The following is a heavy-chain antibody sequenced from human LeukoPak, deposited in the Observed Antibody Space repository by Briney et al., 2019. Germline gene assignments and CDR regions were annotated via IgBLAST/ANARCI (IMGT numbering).Heavy chain of an antibody. D-gene: IGHD1-26*01. Sequence: GGSLRLSCAASGFTVCSNYMSWVRQAPGKGLEWVSAISGSGGNTFYADSVKGRFTISRDNSKNTLWLQMNSLRAEDTAVYYCAKDLEKYSGSYLGAFDIWGQGTMVTVSS. J-gene: IGHJ3*02. CDR1: GFTVCSNY. V-gene: IGHV3-23*01. CDR2: ISGSGGNT. CDR3: AKDLEKYSGSYLGAFDI.